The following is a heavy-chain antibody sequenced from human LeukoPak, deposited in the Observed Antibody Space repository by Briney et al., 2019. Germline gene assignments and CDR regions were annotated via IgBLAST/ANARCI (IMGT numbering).Heavy chain of an antibody. J-gene: IGHJ4*02. V-gene: IGHV1-2*02. CDR2: SNPNNGGT. D-gene: IGHD2-8*02. CDR1: GYTFTGYY. Sequence: VASVKVSCKASGYTFTGYYMHWVRQAPGQGLEWMGGSNPNNGGTNYSQKFQGRVTMTLDTSISTAYMELNRLRSDDTAIYYCARVDGGEWYYFDYWGQGTLVTVSS. CDR3: ARVDGGEWYYFDY.